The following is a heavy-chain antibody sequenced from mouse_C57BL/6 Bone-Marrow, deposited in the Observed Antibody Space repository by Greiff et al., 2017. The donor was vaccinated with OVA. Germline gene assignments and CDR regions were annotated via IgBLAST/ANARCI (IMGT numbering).Heavy chain of an antibody. D-gene: IGHD4-1*02. CDR2: IDPENGDT. J-gene: IGHJ2*01. CDR3: TTQLVFDY. CDR1: GFNIKDDY. V-gene: IGHV14-4*01. Sequence: VQLQQSGAELVRPGASVKLSCTASGFNIKDDYMHWVKQRPEQGLEWIGWIDPENGDTEYASKFQGKATITADTSSTTAYLQLSSLTSEDTAVYYCTTQLVFDYWGQGTTLTVSS.